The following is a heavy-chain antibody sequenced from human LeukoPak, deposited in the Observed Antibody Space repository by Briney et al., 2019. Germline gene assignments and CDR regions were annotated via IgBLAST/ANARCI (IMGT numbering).Heavy chain of an antibody. CDR2: IYPGDSDT. CDR3: ARLRLSSSWYGDY. Sequence: GESLEISCKVSGYRLTNYWIAWVRQMPGKGLEWMGIIYPGDSDTRYSPSFQGQVTISADKSISTAYLQWSSLKASDTAMYYCARLRLSSSWYGDYWGQGTLVTVSS. CDR1: GYRLTNYW. D-gene: IGHD6-13*01. J-gene: IGHJ4*02. V-gene: IGHV5-51*01.